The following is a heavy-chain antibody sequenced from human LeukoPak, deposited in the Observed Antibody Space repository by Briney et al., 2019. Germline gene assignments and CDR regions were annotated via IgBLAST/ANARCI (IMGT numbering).Heavy chain of an antibody. CDR3: AKGLTGGYSYGYGIDY. V-gene: IGHV3-30*02. CDR1: GFAFSSYG. J-gene: IGHJ4*02. CDR2: IRYDGSNK. D-gene: IGHD5-18*01. Sequence: GGSLRLSCAASGFAFSSYGMHWVRQAPGKGLEWVAFIRYDGSNKYYADSVKGRFTISRDNSKNTLYLQMNSLRAEDTAVYYCAKGLTGGYSYGYGIDYWGQGTLVTVSS.